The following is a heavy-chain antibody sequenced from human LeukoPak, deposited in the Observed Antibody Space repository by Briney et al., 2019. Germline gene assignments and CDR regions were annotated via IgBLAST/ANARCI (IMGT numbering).Heavy chain of an antibody. Sequence: GGSLRPSCAASGFTFSSYAMSWVRQAPGKGLEWVSAISGSGGSTYYADSVKGRFTISRDNSKNTLYLQMNSLRAEDTAVYYCAKDRFGYCSSTSCYTDEDFDYWGQGTLVTVSS. CDR3: AKDRFGYCSSTSCYTDEDFDY. CDR2: ISGSGGST. J-gene: IGHJ4*02. CDR1: GFTFSSYA. V-gene: IGHV3-23*01. D-gene: IGHD2-2*02.